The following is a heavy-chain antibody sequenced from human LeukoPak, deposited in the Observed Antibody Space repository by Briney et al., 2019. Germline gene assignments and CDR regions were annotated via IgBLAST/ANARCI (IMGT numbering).Heavy chain of an antibody. Sequence: ASVKVSCKASGYTFSSHGISWVRQAPGQGLEWMGWIMDYNGNTNYAQKFQGRVTMTTDTSTSTAYMELRSLRSDDTAVYYCARDNVGAYGNWFDPWGQGTLVTVSS. CDR1: GYTFSSHG. CDR2: IMDYNGNT. V-gene: IGHV1-18*01. D-gene: IGHD1-26*01. J-gene: IGHJ5*02. CDR3: ARDNVGAYGNWFDP.